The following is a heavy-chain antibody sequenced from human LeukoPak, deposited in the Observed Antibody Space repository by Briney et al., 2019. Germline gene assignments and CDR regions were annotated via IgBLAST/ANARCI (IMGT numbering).Heavy chain of an antibody. D-gene: IGHD4-17*01. CDR3: ARDPFDYGDYDLDSFAFDI. J-gene: IGHJ3*02. CDR2: IYPGDSDT. CDR1: GYSFTFYW. Sequence: GESLKISCKGSGYSFTFYWIGWVRQMPGKGLEWLGIIYPGDSDTRYSPSFQGQVTISADKSISTAYLQWSSLKASDTAMYYCARDPFDYGDYDLDSFAFDIWGQGTMVTVSS. V-gene: IGHV5-51*01.